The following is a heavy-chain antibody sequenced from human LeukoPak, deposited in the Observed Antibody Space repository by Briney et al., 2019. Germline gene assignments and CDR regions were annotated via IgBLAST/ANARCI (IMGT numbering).Heavy chain of an antibody. Sequence: ASVKVSCKASGYTFTSYGISWVRQAPGQGLEWMGWISAYNGNTNYAQKLQGRVTMTTDTSTSTAYMELRSLRSDDTAVYYCAREWRRSYYYDSSAFAWWGQGTLVTVSS. CDR1: GYTFTSYG. J-gene: IGHJ4*02. CDR2: ISAYNGNT. CDR3: AREWRRSYYYDSSAFAW. V-gene: IGHV1-18*01. D-gene: IGHD3-22*01.